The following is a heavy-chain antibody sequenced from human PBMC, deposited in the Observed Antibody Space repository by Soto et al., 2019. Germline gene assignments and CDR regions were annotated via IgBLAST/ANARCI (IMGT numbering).Heavy chain of an antibody. V-gene: IGHV1-69*01. D-gene: IGHD2-15*01. CDR1: GGTFSSYA. Sequence: QVQLVQSGAEVKKPGSSVKVSCKASGGTFSSYAISWVRQAPGQGLEWMGGIIPIFGTANYAQKFQGRVTITADESTSTAYMELSSLRSEDTAVYYCARGLGVVAATSYYYYGMDVWGQGTTVTVSS. J-gene: IGHJ6*02. CDR2: IIPIFGTA. CDR3: ARGLGVVAATSYYYYGMDV.